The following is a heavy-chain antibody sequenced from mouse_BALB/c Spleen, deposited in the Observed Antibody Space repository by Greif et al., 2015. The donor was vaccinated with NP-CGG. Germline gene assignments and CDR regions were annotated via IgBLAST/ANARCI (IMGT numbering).Heavy chain of an antibody. CDR2: INPSNGGT. CDR3: TTDGYYDYAMDY. CDR1: GYTFTSYY. V-gene: IGHV1S81*02. D-gene: IGHD2-3*01. Sequence: VQLQQSGAELVKPGASVKLSCKASGYTFTSYYMYWVKQRPGQGLERIGEINPSNGGTNFNEKFKSKATLTVDKSSSTAYMQLSSLTSEDSAVYYCTTDGYYDYAMDYWGQGTSVTVSS. J-gene: IGHJ4*01.